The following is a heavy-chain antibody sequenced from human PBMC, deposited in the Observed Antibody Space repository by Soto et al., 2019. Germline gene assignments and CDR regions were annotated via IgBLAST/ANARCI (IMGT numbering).Heavy chain of an antibody. Sequence: QVQLVQSGAEVKKPGASVKVSCKASGYAFTNYGISWVRQAPVQGLEWMGWFNTYNGNTNYAQKFQGRGTMTTDTSTSTAHVAQRSMRTDDTAVYYCASAQTPTESDYLGQGTLVTVSS. J-gene: IGHJ4*02. CDR2: FNTYNGNT. CDR3: ASAQTPTESDY. CDR1: GYAFTNYG. V-gene: IGHV1-18*01. D-gene: IGHD4-4*01.